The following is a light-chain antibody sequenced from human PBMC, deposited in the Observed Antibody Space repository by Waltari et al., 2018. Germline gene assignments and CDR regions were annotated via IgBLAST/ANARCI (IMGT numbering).Light chain of an antibody. CDR2: EAT. CDR1: SSDVGSYNF. Sequence: QSALTQPASVSGSPGQSITISCTGTSSDVGSYNFVTWYQQHPGKAPKLMIYEATKRPSGVSNRFPGSKPGNTASLTISGLQAEDEADYYCCSYTTSNTFVFGGGTKLTVL. V-gene: IGLV2-23*02. CDR3: CSYTTSNTFV. J-gene: IGLJ2*01.